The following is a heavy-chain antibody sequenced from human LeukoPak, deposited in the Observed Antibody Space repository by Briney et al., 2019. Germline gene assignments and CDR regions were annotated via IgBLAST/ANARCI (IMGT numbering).Heavy chain of an antibody. CDR3: ARDPNDFRSGYWWYFDL. CDR1: GGSLSSYY. CDR2: IYTSGST. Sequence: SETLSLTCTVSGGSLSSYYWSWIRQPAGKGLEWIGRIYTSGSTNYNPSLKSRVTMSVDTSKNQFSLKLSSVTAADTAVYYCARDPNDFRSGYWWYFDLWGRGTLVTVSS. J-gene: IGHJ2*01. V-gene: IGHV4-4*07. D-gene: IGHD3-3*01.